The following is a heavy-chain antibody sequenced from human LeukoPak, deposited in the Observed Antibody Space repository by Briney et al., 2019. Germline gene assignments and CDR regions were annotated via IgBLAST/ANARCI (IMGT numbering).Heavy chain of an antibody. CDR2: INHSGST. CDR1: GGSFSGYY. Sequence: PSETLSLTCAVYGGSFSGYYWSWIRQPPGKGLEWIGEINHSGSTNYNPSLKSRVTISVDTSKNQFSLKLSSVTAADTAVYYCARRPNVLLWFGESAWFDPWGQGTLVTVSS. J-gene: IGHJ5*02. CDR3: ARRPNVLLWFGESAWFDP. D-gene: IGHD3-10*01. V-gene: IGHV4-34*01.